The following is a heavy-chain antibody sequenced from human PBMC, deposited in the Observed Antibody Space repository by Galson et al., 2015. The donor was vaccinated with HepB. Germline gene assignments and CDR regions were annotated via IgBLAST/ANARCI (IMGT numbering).Heavy chain of an antibody. CDR1: GFTFSSCT. D-gene: IGHD3-10*01. Sequence: SLRLSCAASGFTFSSCTMHWVRQAPGKGLEYVSGISSNGDSTYYADSVKGRFTISRDNSKNTEYLQMSSLRPEDTALYYCVKGRGAGSYIFDYWGQGTLVTASS. CDR2: ISSNGDST. J-gene: IGHJ4*02. CDR3: VKGRGAGSYIFDY. V-gene: IGHV3-64D*06.